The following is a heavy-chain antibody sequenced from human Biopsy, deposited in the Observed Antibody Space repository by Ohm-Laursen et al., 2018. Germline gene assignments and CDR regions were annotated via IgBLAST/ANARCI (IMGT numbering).Heavy chain of an antibody. Sequence: ASVKVSCKASGYTFTDYYIHWVRQSPGQGLEWMGWINPNSGAPNSAQKFRDRVTLTRDTSISAVYIDLRRLKSDDAATYYCARDRMTDVFGGPTRTDVFDSWGQGTPVTVSS. V-gene: IGHV1-2*02. CDR1: GYTFTDYY. J-gene: IGHJ4*02. CDR2: INPNSGAP. CDR3: ARDRMTDVFGGPTRTDVFDS. D-gene: IGHD3-10*01.